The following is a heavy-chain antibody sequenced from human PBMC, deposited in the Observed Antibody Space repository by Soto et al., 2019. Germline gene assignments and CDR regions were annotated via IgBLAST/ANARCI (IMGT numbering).Heavy chain of an antibody. V-gene: IGHV4-34*01. CDR2: INHSGST. D-gene: IGHD3-16*01. J-gene: IGHJ4*02. Sequence: QVQLQQWGAGLLKPSETLSLTCAVYGGSFSGYYWNWIRQPPGKGLEWIGEINHSGSTNYNPSLKSRVTLSVDTSKNHFSLKLSSVTAADTVVYYCARGGGRIFDYWGQGTLVTVSS. CDR1: GGSFSGYY. CDR3: ARGGGRIFDY.